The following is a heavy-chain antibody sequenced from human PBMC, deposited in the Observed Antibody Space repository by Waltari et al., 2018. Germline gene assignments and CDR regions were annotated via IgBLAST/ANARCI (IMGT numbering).Heavy chain of an antibody. CDR3: ARERAIAARFVDY. Sequence: QVQLQESGPGLVKPSETLSLTCTVSGGPISSYYWSWIRQPPGKGLELIGYIYYSGSTNYNPSLKSRVTISVDTSKNQFSLKLSSVTAADTAVYYCARERAIAARFVDYWGQGTLVTVSS. J-gene: IGHJ4*02. V-gene: IGHV4-59*01. CDR1: GGPISSYY. CDR2: IYYSGST. D-gene: IGHD6-6*01.